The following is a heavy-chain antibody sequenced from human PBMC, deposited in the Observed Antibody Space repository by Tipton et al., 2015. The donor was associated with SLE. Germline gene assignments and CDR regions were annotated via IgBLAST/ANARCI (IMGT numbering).Heavy chain of an antibody. Sequence: SGFTFSSYSLSWVRQIPGRGLEWLALISYDGAHTFYADSVKGRFTISRDNSKSTLYLQMNTVKFDDAAVFYCARGGFYDFWSGVSLYLDFWGRCAL. J-gene: IGHJ2*01. CDR3: ARGGFYDFWSGVSLYLDF. CDR2: ISYDGAHT. CDR1: GFTFSSYS. V-gene: IGHV3-30*04. D-gene: IGHD3-3*01.